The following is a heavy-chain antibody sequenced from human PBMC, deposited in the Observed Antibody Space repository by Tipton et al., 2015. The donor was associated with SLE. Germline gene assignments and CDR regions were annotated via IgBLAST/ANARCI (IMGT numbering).Heavy chain of an antibody. CDR2: IYYSGST. Sequence: PGLVKPSGTLYLTRTVSGGSITSRHWNWVRQPPGKGLERIGYIYYSGSTYYNPSLQSRLTMSVDTSRNQFSLKLTSVTAADTAVYFCARFDYSNWDDYWGQATLVTVSS. J-gene: IGHJ4*02. CDR3: ARFDYSNWDDY. CDR1: GGSITSRH. V-gene: IGHV4-59*11. D-gene: IGHD4-11*01.